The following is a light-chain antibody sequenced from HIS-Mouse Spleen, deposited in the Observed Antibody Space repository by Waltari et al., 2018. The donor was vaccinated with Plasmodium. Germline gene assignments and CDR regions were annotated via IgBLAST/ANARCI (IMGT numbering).Light chain of an antibody. Sequence: SYELTQPPSVSVSPGQTARITCSGDALPKKYAYWYKQKSGQAPVLVLYEDSKRPPGIPERFSGSSSGTMATLTISGAQVEDEADYYCYSTDSSGNHRVFGGGTKLTVL. V-gene: IGLV3-10*01. CDR1: ALPKKY. CDR3: YSTDSSGNHRV. J-gene: IGLJ3*02. CDR2: EDS.